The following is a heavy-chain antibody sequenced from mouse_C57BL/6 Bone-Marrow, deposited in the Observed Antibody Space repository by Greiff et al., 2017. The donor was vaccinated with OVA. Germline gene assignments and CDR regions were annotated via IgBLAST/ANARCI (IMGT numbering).Heavy chain of an antibody. CDR3: ARRDYYGSSLYWYFDV. Sequence: VQLQQSGPELVKPGASVKIPCKASGYTFTDYNMDWVKQSHGKSLEWIGDINPNNGGTIYNQKFKGKATLTVDKSSSTAYMELRSLTSEDTAVYYCARRDYYGSSLYWYFDVWGTGTTVTVSS. J-gene: IGHJ1*03. D-gene: IGHD1-1*01. V-gene: IGHV1-18*01. CDR1: GYTFTDYN. CDR2: INPNNGGT.